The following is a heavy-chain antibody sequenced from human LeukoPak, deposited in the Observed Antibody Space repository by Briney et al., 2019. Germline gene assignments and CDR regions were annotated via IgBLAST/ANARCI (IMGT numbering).Heavy chain of an antibody. Sequence: GGSLRLSCAASGFTVSSNYLSWVRQAPGKGLEWVSVIYSGGSTYYADSVKGRFTISRDNSKNTLYLQMNSLRAEDTAVYYCARADYDSSTYYLHFDYWGQGTLVTVSS. CDR2: IYSGGST. V-gene: IGHV3-66*01. CDR1: GFTVSSNY. CDR3: ARADYDSSTYYLHFDY. D-gene: IGHD3-22*01. J-gene: IGHJ4*02.